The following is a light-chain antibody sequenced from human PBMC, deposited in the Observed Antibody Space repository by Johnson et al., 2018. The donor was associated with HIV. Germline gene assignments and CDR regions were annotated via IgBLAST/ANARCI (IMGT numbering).Light chain of an antibody. CDR1: SSNIGKNY. CDR3: GTWDSSLSAPYV. Sequence: QSMLTQPPSVSAAPGQMVSISCSGSSSNIGKNYVSWYQQFPGTAPKLLIHENKKRPSGIPDRFSGSKSGTSATLDITGLQTGDEADYYCGTWDSSLSAPYVFGTGTKVTVL. V-gene: IGLV1-51*02. J-gene: IGLJ1*01. CDR2: ENK.